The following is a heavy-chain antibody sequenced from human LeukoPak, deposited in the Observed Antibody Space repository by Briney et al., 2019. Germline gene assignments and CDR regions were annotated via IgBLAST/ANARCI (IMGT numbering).Heavy chain of an antibody. CDR1: GGSFSGYY. V-gene: IGHV4-34*01. J-gene: IGHJ4*02. D-gene: IGHD3-10*01. CDR2: INHSGST. Sequence: PPETLSLTCAVYGGSFSGYYWSWIRQPPGKGLEWIGDINHSGSTNYNPSLKSRITISVDKSKNQFSLKLSSVTAADTAVYYCARASTDLLFKWQYPATDWGQGTLVTVSS. CDR3: ARASTDLLFKWQYPATD.